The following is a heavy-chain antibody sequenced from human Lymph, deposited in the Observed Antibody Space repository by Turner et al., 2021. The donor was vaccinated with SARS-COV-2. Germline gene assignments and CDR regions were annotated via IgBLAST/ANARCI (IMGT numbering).Heavy chain of an antibody. J-gene: IGHJ4*02. D-gene: IGHD2-21*02. CDR1: GLTFSSYS. CDR2: ITFTSGYV. Sequence: EVQLGESGGGVVKAGGSLRFSCAVSGLTFSSYSMNWVRQAPGRGLEWVASITFTSGYVYYADSVKGRFTISRDNAKNSLYLQMNSLRAEDTAVYYCARGPPDFPYYFDYWGQGTLVTVSS. CDR3: ARGPPDFPYYFDY. V-gene: IGHV3-21*01.